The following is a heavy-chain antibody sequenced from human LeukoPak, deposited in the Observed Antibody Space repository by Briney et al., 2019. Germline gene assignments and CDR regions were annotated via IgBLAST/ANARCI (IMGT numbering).Heavy chain of an antibody. CDR1: GFTFSSYA. CDR2: ISGSGGST. Sequence: GGSLRLSCAASGFTFSSYAMSWVRQAPGKGLEWVSAISGSGGSTYYADSVKGRFTISRDNSKNTLYLQMNSLRAGDTAVYYCAKVYCSSTSCYRRSRGGYGMDVWGQGTTVTVSS. J-gene: IGHJ6*02. CDR3: AKVYCSSTSCYRRSRGGYGMDV. V-gene: IGHV3-23*01. D-gene: IGHD2-2*01.